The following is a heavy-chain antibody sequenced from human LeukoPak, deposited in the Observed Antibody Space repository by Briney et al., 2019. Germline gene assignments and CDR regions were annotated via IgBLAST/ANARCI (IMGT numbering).Heavy chain of an antibody. CDR1: GFTFSSYW. CDR2: IKQDGSEK. J-gene: IGHJ4*02. V-gene: IGHV3-7*01. CDR3: ARDPSSSSPHFDY. Sequence: GGSLRLSCAASGFTFSSYWMSWVRQAPGKGLEWVANIKQDGSEKYYVDSVKGRFTISRDNAKNSLYLQMNSLRAEDTAVYYCARDPSSSSPHFDYWGQGTLVTVSS. D-gene: IGHD6-6*01.